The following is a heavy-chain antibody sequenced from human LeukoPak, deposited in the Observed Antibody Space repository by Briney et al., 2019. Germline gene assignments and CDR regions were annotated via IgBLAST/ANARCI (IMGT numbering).Heavy chain of an antibody. CDR2: INPSGGST. Sequence: GASVKVSCKASGYTFTSYYMHWVRQAPGQGLEWMGIINPSGGSTNYAQKFQGRVTMTRDMSTSTVYMELSSLRSEDTAVYYCARGVAANVDWFDPWGQGTLVTVSS. J-gene: IGHJ5*02. CDR1: GYTFTSYY. D-gene: IGHD6-19*01. V-gene: IGHV1-46*01. CDR3: ARGVAANVDWFDP.